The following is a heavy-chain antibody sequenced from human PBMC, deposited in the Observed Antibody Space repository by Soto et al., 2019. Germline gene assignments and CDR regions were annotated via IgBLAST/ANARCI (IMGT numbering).Heavy chain of an antibody. V-gene: IGHV4-31*03. CDR2: IYYSGST. J-gene: IGHJ4*02. CDR1: GGSISSGGYY. CDR3: ARSAHEPLLSWIQLWWRFDY. D-gene: IGHD5-18*01. Sequence: QVQLQESGPGLVKPSQTLSLTCTVSGGSISSGGYYWSWIRQHPGKGLEWIGYIYYSGSTYYNPSLKSRVTISVDTSKNQFSLKLSSVTAADTAVYYCARSAHEPLLSWIQLWWRFDYWGQGTLVTVSS.